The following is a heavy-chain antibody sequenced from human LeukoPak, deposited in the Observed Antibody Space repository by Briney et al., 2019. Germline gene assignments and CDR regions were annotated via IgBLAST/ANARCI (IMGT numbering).Heavy chain of an antibody. CDR2: INPNSGGT. D-gene: IGHD6-13*01. Sequence: APVKVSCKASGYTFTGYYMHWVRQAPGQGLEWMGWINPNSGGTNYAQKFQGRVTMTRDTSISTAYMELSRLRSDDTAVYYCARVIGQQQLPNWFDPWGQGTLVTVSS. J-gene: IGHJ5*02. CDR1: GYTFTGYY. V-gene: IGHV1-2*02. CDR3: ARVIGQQQLPNWFDP.